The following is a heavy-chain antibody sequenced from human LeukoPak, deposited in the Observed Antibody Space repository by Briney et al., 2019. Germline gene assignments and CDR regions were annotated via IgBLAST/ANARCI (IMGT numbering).Heavy chain of an antibody. CDR1: GDSVSRSYAG. CDR3: ATQASWSFGWYFDL. Sequence: SQTLSLTCAISGDSVSRSYAGWNWIRQSPSRGLEWLGRTYYTSKWYNDYAVSVKSRITINPDTSKNQFSLQLNSVTPEDTAVYYCATQASWSFGWYFDLWGRGTLVTVSS. CDR2: TYYTSKWYN. D-gene: IGHD3-10*01. V-gene: IGHV6-1*01. J-gene: IGHJ2*01.